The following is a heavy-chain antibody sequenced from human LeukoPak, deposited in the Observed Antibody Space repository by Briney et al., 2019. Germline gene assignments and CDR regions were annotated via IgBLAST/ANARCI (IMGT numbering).Heavy chain of an antibody. CDR1: GYTFTSYY. CDR3: ARELGSGYYRYFDY. Sequence: ASVKVSCKASGYTFTSYYMHWVRQAPGQGLEWMGWINPNSGGTNFAQKFQGRVSMTRDTSISTAYMELSRLRSDDTAVYYCARELGSGYYRYFDYGARELWSPSPQ. D-gene: IGHD3-22*01. V-gene: IGHV1-2*02. J-gene: IGHJ4*02. CDR2: INPNSGGT.